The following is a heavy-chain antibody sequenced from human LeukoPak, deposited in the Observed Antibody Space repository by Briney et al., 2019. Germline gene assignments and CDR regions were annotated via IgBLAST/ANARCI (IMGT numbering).Heavy chain of an antibody. CDR2: ISRSGDTI. Sequence: GGSLRLSCAASGLTLSDYYMSWIRQAPGKGLEWVAYISRSGDTIYYGDSVKGRFTISRDNAKNSLYLQMNSLRAEDTAVYYCARDTPGTTYYYDSSGYFPDYFDYWGQGTLVTVSS. V-gene: IGHV3-11*01. D-gene: IGHD3-22*01. J-gene: IGHJ4*02. CDR3: ARDTPGTTYYYDSSGYFPDYFDY. CDR1: GLTLSDYY.